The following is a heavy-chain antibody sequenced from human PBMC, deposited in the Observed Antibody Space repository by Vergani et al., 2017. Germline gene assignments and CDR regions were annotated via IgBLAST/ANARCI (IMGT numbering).Heavy chain of an antibody. J-gene: IGHJ3*01. CDR1: GASISRSHYY. CDR2: ISSSGSP. V-gene: IGHV4-39*02. Sequence: QLQLQESGPGLLKPSETLSLSCRVSGASISRSHYYWGFIRQPPGKGLEWIGSISSSGSPYYNPTLKSRLAFSVDTSKNRFSLRLKSVTATDTGMYYCERPDGPSAIADGYHVWGQGTMVTVS. CDR3: ERPDGPSAIADGYHV. D-gene: IGHD6-13*01.